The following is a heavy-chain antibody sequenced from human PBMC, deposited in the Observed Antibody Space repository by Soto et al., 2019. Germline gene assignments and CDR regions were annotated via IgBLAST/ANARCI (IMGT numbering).Heavy chain of an antibody. CDR1: GYSFTSYW. CDR2: IYPGDSDT. CDR3: ARRSSQGKGKTRYYYDY. J-gene: IGHJ4*02. D-gene: IGHD6-13*01. Sequence: GESLKISCKGSGYSFTSYWIGWVRQMPGKGLEWMGIIYPGDSDTRYSPSFQGQVTISADKSISTAYLQWSSLKASDTVMYYCARRSSQGKGKTRYYYDYWGQGTLVTVSS. V-gene: IGHV5-51*01.